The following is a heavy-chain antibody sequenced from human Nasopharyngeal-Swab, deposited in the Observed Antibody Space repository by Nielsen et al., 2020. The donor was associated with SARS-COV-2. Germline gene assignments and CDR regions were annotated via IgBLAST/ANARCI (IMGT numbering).Heavy chain of an antibody. V-gene: IGHV4-31*03. CDR2: IYYSGST. Sequence: SETLSLTCTVSGGSISGGGYYWSWIRQHPGKGLEWIGYIYYSGSTYYNPSLKSRVTISVDTSKNQFSLKLRSVTAADTAVFYCARHMLGGPTAFDIWGQGTVVTVSS. J-gene: IGHJ3*02. CDR3: ARHMLGGPTAFDI. D-gene: IGHD2-8*01. CDR1: GGSISGGGYY.